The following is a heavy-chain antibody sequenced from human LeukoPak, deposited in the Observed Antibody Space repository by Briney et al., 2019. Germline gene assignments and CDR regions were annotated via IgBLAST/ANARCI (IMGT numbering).Heavy chain of an antibody. Sequence: GGSLRLSCAASGFTFSSYSMNWVRQAPGKGLEWVSSISSNSSYIYYADSVKGRFTISRDNAKNSLYLQMNSLRAEDTAVYYCANDLAGVATFDYWGQGTLVTVSS. J-gene: IGHJ4*02. CDR1: GFTFSSYS. D-gene: IGHD6-13*01. CDR2: ISSNSSYI. V-gene: IGHV3-21*01. CDR3: ANDLAGVATFDY.